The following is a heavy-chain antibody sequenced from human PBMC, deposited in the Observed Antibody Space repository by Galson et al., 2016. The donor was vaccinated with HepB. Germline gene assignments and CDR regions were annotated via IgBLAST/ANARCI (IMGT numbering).Heavy chain of an antibody. V-gene: IGHV1-69*06. CDR1: GDTFSSYD. Sequence: SCKASGDTFSSYDITWVRQAPGQGLEWMGGIIPMFDRINYAQKLQGRVTISADKSTNTVYMDLNSLRAEDTAVYYCVRGPSNRYGEYYFDSWGRGMLVTVSS. CDR2: IIPMFDRI. CDR3: VRGPSNRYGEYYFDS. J-gene: IGHJ4*02. D-gene: IGHD4-17*01.